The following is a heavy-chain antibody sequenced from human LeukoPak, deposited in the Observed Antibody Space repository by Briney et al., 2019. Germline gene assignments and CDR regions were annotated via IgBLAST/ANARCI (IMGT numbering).Heavy chain of an antibody. CDR1: GFTFSSYA. J-gene: IGHJ2*01. Sequence: GGSLRLSCAASGFTFSSYAMSWVRQAPGKGLEWVSAISGSGGSTYYADSVKGRFTISRDNSKNTLYLQMNSLRAEDTAVYYCARGPPYYYGSEPDLWGRGTLVTVSS. CDR3: ARGPPYYYGSEPDL. CDR2: ISGSGGST. D-gene: IGHD3-10*01. V-gene: IGHV3-23*01.